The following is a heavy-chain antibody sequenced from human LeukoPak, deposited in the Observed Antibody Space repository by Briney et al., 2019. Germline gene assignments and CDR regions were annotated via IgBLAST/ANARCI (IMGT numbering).Heavy chain of an antibody. CDR2: IIPIFGTA. J-gene: IGHJ4*02. Sequence: SVKVSCKASGYTFTSYGISWVRQAPGQGLEWMGGIIPIFGTANYAQKFQGRVTITADKSTSTAYMELSSLRSEDTAVYYCARDYYDSSGYYKYYFDYWGQGTLVTVSS. D-gene: IGHD3-22*01. CDR3: ARDYYDSSGYYKYYFDY. V-gene: IGHV1-69*06. CDR1: GYTFTSYG.